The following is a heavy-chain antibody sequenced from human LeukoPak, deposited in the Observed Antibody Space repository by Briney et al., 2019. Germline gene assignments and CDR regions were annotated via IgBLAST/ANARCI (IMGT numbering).Heavy chain of an antibody. J-gene: IGHJ6*03. Sequence: GGSLRLSCAASGFTFDNYAMHWVRHAPGKGLEWVSLISWDGGSTYYADSVKGRFTISRDNSKNSLYLQMNSLRAEDTALYYCAKDQREGYYYYMDVWGKGTTVTVSS. CDR3: AKDQREGYYYYMDV. CDR1: GFTFDNYA. D-gene: IGHD5-24*01. V-gene: IGHV3-43D*03. CDR2: ISWDGGST.